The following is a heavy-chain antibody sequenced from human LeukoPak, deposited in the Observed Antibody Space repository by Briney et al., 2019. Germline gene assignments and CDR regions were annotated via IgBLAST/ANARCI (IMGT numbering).Heavy chain of an antibody. Sequence: PSETLSLTCTVSGGSITTYYRSWIRQPPGKGLEWIAYMFHSGTPRYNPSLQSRVTISADTSKNQFSLNVRSTTAADTAVYYCARRRGWKQQLVYFDYWGQGTLATVSS. CDR1: GGSITTYY. J-gene: IGHJ4*02. V-gene: IGHV4-59*08. CDR3: ARRRGWKQQLVYFDY. CDR2: MFHSGTP. D-gene: IGHD6-13*01.